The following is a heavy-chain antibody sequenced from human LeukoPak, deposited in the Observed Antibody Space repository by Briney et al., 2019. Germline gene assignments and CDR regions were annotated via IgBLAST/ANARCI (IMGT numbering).Heavy chain of an antibody. J-gene: IGHJ4*02. Sequence: SETLPLTCTVSGGSISSYYWSWIRQPPGKGLEWIGEINHSGSTNYNPSLKSRVTISVDTSKNQFSLKLSSVTAADTAVYYCARQEQLATFDYWGQGTLVTVSS. CDR3: ARQEQLATFDY. CDR2: INHSGST. V-gene: IGHV4-34*01. D-gene: IGHD6-13*01. CDR1: GGSISSYY.